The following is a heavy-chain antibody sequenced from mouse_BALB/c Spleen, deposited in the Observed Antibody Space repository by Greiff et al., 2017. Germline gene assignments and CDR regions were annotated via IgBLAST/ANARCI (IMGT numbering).Heavy chain of an antibody. D-gene: IGHD2-12*01. Sequence: VQLQQSGPELEKPGPSVKISCKASGYSFTGYNMNWVKQRNGKSLEWIGNIYPYYGGTGYNQKFKGKATLTVDKSSSTAYMQLKSLTSEDSAVYYYETDYSYDEAWFADWGQGTLVTVSA. CDR3: ETDYSYDEAWFAD. V-gene: IGHV1-39*01. CDR1: GYSFTGYN. CDR2: IYPYYGGT. J-gene: IGHJ3*01.